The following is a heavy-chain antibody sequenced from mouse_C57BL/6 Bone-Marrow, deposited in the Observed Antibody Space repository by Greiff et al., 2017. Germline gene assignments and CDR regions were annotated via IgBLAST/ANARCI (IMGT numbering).Heavy chain of an antibody. CDR1: GYTFTSYW. CDR2: IYPGSGST. Sequence: QVQLQQPGAELVKPGASVKMSCKASGYTFTSYWITWVKQRPGQGLEWIGDIYPGSGSTNYNEKFKSKATLTVDTSSSTAYMQRSSLTSEDSAVYYCARRYYGSSLYYFDYWGQGTTLTVSS. J-gene: IGHJ2*01. V-gene: IGHV1-55*01. CDR3: ARRYYGSSLYYFDY. D-gene: IGHD1-1*01.